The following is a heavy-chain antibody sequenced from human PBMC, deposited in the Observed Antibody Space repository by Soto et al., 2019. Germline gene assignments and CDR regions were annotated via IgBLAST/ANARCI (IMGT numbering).Heavy chain of an antibody. CDR3: ARDHTAAGYYFDY. J-gene: IGHJ4*02. CDR2: ISSDGSNK. CDR1: GFTFSHYA. D-gene: IGHD6-25*01. Sequence: GGSLRLSCAASGFTFSHYALHWVRQAPGKGLEWVALISSDGSNKYYADSVKGRFTISRDNSKNTLYLQMNSLRAEDTAVYYCARDHTAAGYYFDYWGQGTLVTVSS. V-gene: IGHV3-30-3*01.